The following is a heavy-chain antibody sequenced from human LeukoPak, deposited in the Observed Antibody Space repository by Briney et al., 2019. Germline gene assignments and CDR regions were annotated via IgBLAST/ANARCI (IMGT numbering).Heavy chain of an antibody. CDR1: GFTLSSYA. CDR2: ISGSGGST. J-gene: IGHJ4*02. Sequence: PGGSLRLSCAASGFTLSSYAMSWVRQAPGKGLEWVSTISGSGGSTYYADSVKGRFTISRDKSKNTLYLQMNSLRAEDTAVYYCAKDVHDSSGYFDYWGQGTLVTVSS. CDR3: AKDVHDSSGYFDY. D-gene: IGHD3-22*01. V-gene: IGHV3-23*01.